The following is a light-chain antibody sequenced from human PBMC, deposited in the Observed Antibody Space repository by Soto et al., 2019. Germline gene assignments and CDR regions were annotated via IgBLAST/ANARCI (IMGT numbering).Light chain of an antibody. CDR3: QSYANSLSGFGV. CDR1: SSNIGTGYG. J-gene: IGLJ2*01. V-gene: IGLV1-40*01. Sequence: QSVLTQPPSVSGAPGQRVTISCSGSSSNIGTGYGVHWYQQLPGTAPKLLIYGDSNRPSGVPDRFSGSKSGASASLAITGLQAEDEADYDCQSYANSLSGFGVFGGGTKVTVL. CDR2: GDS.